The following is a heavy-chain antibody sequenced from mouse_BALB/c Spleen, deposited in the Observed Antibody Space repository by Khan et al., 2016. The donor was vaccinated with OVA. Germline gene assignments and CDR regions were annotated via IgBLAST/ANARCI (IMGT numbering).Heavy chain of an antibody. CDR3: ATHVHYSMDY. CDR1: GYTFTNYW. Sequence: QVQLQQSGAELARPGASVNLSCKASGYTFTNYWIHWVRQRPGQGLEWIGSIFPGNDDTKYTQKLKGKATLTAEKSASTACMQIRTLASEDSAVYYCATHVHYSMDYWGQGTSVTVSS. CDR2: IFPGNDDT. V-gene: IGHV1-87*01. J-gene: IGHJ4*01.